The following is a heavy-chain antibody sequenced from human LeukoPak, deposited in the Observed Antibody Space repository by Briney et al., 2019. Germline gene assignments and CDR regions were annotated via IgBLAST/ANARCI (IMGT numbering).Heavy chain of an antibody. CDR1: GFPFSSYG. CDR2: LVYDARS. Sequence: GGSLRLSCAASGFPFSSYGMHWVRLAPGKGLEWVARLVYDARSDYGNSVKGRFSISRDDSKNTLFLDMSNLRVEDTALYYCARDLSAAFDFWGQGVLVTVSS. CDR3: ARDLSAAFDF. V-gene: IGHV3-33*01. J-gene: IGHJ4*02. D-gene: IGHD6-19*01.